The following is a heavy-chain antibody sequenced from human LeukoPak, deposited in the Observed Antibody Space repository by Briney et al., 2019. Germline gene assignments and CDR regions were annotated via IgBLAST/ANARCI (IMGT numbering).Heavy chain of an antibody. Sequence: SETLSLTCTVSGDSITSGGYYWSWIRQRPGKGLEWIGYIYKTGSTYYNPSLKSRVTMSVDTSRNQFSLKVNSVTAADTAVYYCARDVFRWGQGTLVTVSS. CDR3: ARDVFR. J-gene: IGHJ4*02. D-gene: IGHD3-16*01. CDR2: IYKTGST. CDR1: GDSITSGGYY. V-gene: IGHV4-31*03.